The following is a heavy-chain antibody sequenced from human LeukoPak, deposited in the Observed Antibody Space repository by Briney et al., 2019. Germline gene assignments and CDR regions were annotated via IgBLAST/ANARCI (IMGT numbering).Heavy chain of an antibody. V-gene: IGHV4-34*01. J-gene: IGHJ6*03. D-gene: IGHD2-15*01. CDR3: ARGRRVVVVAATQGYYYMDV. Sequence: SETLSLTCAVYGGSLNDYYWSWIRQPPGKGLEWIGEINHSGSTNYNPSLKSRVTISVDTSKNQFSLKLSSVTAADTAVYYCARGRRVVVVAATQGYYYMDVWGKGTTVTVSS. CDR1: GGSLNDYY. CDR2: INHSGST.